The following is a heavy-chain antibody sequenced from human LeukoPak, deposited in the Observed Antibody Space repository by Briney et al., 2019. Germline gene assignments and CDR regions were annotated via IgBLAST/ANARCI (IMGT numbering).Heavy chain of an antibody. CDR1: GGSFSGYY. CDR2: IYHSGST. Sequence: PSETLSLTCAVYGGSFSGYYWSWIRQPPGKGLEWIGYIYHSGSTYYNPSLKSRVTISVDRSKNQFSLKLSSVTAADTAVYYCARDRVGCSSTSCYNVVDYWGQGTLVTVSS. V-gene: IGHV4-30-2*01. J-gene: IGHJ4*02. D-gene: IGHD2-2*02. CDR3: ARDRVGCSSTSCYNVVDY.